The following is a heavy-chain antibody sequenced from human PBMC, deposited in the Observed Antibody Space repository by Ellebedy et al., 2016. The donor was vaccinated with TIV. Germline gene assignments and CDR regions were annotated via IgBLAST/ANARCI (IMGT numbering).Heavy chain of an antibody. Sequence: MPSETLSLTCTVSGGSISSYYWNWVRQPAGKGLEWIGRIYTSGYTNYNPSLRSRFPLSFAPSKDQFSLKLSSVTAADTAVYYCARGDRRASMVIFDNWGQGTLVTVSS. V-gene: IGHV4-4*07. CDR1: GGSISSYY. CDR2: IYTSGYT. D-gene: IGHD4/OR15-4a*01. CDR3: ARGDRRASMVIFDN. J-gene: IGHJ4*02.